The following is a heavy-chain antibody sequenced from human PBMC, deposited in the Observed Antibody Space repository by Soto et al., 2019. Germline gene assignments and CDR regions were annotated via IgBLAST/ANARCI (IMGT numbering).Heavy chain of an antibody. CDR2: ISSSSSYI. J-gene: IGHJ4*02. CDR1: GFTFSSYA. D-gene: IGHD3-10*01. Sequence: GVSLRLSCAASGFTFSSYAMSWVRQAPGKGLEWVSRISSSSSYIYYADSVKGRFTISRDNAKNSLYLQMNSLRAEDTAVYYCARDSDSSYCFDYWGQGTLVTVSS. CDR3: ARDSDSSYCFDY. V-gene: IGHV3-21*01.